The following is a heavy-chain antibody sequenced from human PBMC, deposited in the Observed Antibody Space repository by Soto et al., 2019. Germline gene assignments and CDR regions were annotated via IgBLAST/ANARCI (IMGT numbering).Heavy chain of an antibody. Sequence: EVQLVESGGGLVQPGRSLRLSCAASGFSFGDYAMQWVRQVPGKGLEWVSSISWNGESIGYADSVKGRFTISRDNGKKSVYLQMNSLRGEDTALYYRAKDVGSSGWYDGFDSWGQGTLVTVS. CDR1: GFSFGDYA. J-gene: IGHJ4*02. V-gene: IGHV3-9*01. CDR2: ISWNGESI. CDR3: AKDVGSSGWYDGFDS. D-gene: IGHD6-19*01.